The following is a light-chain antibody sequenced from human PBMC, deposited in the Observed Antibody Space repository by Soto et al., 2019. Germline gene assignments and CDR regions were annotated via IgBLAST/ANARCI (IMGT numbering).Light chain of an antibody. V-gene: IGKV3-11*01. CDR1: QSVNSN. Sequence: EIVLTQSPGTLSLSPVERATLSCRASQSVNSNLAWYQQKPGQAPRLLIYDTSNRATGIPARFSGSGSGTDFTLTISSLEPEDFAVYYCQQRSNRLTFGGGTKVDIK. CDR2: DTS. J-gene: IGKJ4*01. CDR3: QQRSNRLT.